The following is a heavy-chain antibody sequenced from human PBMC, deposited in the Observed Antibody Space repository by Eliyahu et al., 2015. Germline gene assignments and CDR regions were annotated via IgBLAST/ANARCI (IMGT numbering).Heavy chain of an antibody. V-gene: IGHV3-30*18. D-gene: IGHD3-10*01. CDR1: GFTFSSXX. Sequence: QVQLVESGGGVVQPGRSLRLSCAASGFTFSSXXXXWVRXAPXKGLEXVAVIXYDGSNKYXADSVKGRFTISRDNSKNTLYLQMNSLRAEDTAVYYCAKSSGSGSYFDYYYYYGMDVWGQGTTVTVSS. J-gene: IGHJ6*02. CDR3: AKSSGSGSYFDYYYYYGMDV. CDR2: IXYDGSNK.